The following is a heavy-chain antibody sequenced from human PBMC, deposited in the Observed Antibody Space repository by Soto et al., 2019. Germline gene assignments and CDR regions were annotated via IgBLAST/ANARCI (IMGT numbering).Heavy chain of an antibody. V-gene: IGHV1-2*02. J-gene: IGHJ4*02. D-gene: IGHD1-26*01. CDR1: GYTFPGYY. CDR3: AREGTYYNGSTRYSYEK. CDR2: IDPSNGDT. Sequence: ALVNVYCKASGYTFPGYYIHWMRQAPGQGLEWMGWIDPSNGDTNYAQKFQDGGTLTRDTSISTAYMELSRLRSDDTAVYYCAREGTYYNGSTRYSYEKWGQRTFVTGS.